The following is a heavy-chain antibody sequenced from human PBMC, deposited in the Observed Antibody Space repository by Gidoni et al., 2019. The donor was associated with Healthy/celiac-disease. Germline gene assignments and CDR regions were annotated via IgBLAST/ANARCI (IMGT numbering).Heavy chain of an antibody. D-gene: IGHD1-26*01. J-gene: IGHJ1*01. CDR2: IYHSGST. CDR1: GYSISRGYY. V-gene: IGHV4-38-2*01. CDR3: ASVGGATIGDEYFQH. Sequence: QVQLQESGPGLVKPSETLSLTCAVSGYSISRGYYWGWIRQPPGKGLEWSGSIYHSGSTYYNPSSKSRVTISVDTSKNQFSLKVSSVTAADTAVYDCASVGGATIGDEYFQHWGQGTLVTVSS.